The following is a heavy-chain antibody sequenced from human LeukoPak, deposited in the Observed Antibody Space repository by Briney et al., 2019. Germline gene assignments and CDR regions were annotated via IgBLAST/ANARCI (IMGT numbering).Heavy chain of an antibody. V-gene: IGHV3-23*01. D-gene: IGHD3-10*01. CDR1: GFTFSNYG. CDR3: ARDYHGSGSYYQDY. Sequence: PGGSLRLSCAASGFTFSNYGLSWVRQAPGKGLEWVSGITGSGGSTYYADSVKGRFTISRDNSKNTLYLQMNSLRAEDAAVYYCARDYHGSGSYYQDYWGQGTLVTVSS. CDR2: ITGSGGST. J-gene: IGHJ4*02.